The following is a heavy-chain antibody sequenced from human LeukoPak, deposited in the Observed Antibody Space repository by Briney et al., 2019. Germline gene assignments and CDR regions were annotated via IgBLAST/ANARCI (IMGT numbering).Heavy chain of an antibody. Sequence: GGSLRLSCAASGFTFSSYAMSWVRQAPGKGLEWVSAISGSGGSTYYADSEKGRFTISRDNSKNTLYLQMNSLRAEDTAVYYCAKHGVYQPVYCSGGSCYPRGVYYYYMDVWGKGTTVTVSS. CDR3: AKHGVYQPVYCSGGSCYPRGVYYYYMDV. CDR1: GFTFSSYA. D-gene: IGHD2-15*01. V-gene: IGHV3-23*01. CDR2: ISGSGGST. J-gene: IGHJ6*03.